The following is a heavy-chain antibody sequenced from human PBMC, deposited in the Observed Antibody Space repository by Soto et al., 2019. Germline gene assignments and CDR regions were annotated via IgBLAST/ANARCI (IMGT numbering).Heavy chain of an antibody. CDR1: GGSISGSNW. D-gene: IGHD6-19*01. J-gene: IGHJ4*02. V-gene: IGHV4-4*02. Sequence: QVQLQESGPGLVKPSGTLSLTCAVSGGSISGSNWWSWVRQPPGKGLEWIGEIYHSGSTNYNPSLKSRVTISVDNSKNQFFLMLTSVTAADTAVYYCARDISGAVPFDYWGQGNLVTVSS. CDR3: ARDISGAVPFDY. CDR2: IYHSGST.